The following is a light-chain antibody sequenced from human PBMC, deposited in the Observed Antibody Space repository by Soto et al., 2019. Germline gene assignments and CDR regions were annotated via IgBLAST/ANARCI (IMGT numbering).Light chain of an antibody. Sequence: QALVTQEPSLTVSPGGTVTLTCSSSTGAVTSGYYPNWFQQKPGQAPRALIFNTGNRHPWTPARFSGSLLGGKAALTLSDVQPEDEADYYCLLYYGGAYVFGTGTKVTVL. V-gene: IGLV7-43*01. CDR2: NTG. CDR1: TGAVTSGYY. CDR3: LLYYGGAYV. J-gene: IGLJ1*01.